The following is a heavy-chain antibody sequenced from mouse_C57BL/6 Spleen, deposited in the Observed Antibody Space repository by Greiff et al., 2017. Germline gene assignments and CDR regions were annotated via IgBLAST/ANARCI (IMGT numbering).Heavy chain of an antibody. CDR2: IDPNSGGT. D-gene: IGHD2-4*01. V-gene: IGHV1-72*01. Sequence: VQLQQPGAELVKPGASVKLSCKASGYTFTSYWMHWVKQRPGRGLEWIGRIDPNSGGTKYNEKFKSKATLTVDKPSSTAYMQLSSLTSEDSAVYYCARCYYDYDEGFAYWGQGTLVTVSA. J-gene: IGHJ3*01. CDR1: GYTFTSYW. CDR3: ARCYYDYDEGFAY.